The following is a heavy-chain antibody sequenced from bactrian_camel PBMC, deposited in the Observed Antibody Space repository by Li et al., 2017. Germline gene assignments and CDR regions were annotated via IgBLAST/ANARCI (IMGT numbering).Heavy chain of an antibody. CDR1: GHTYSSNC. D-gene: IGHD4*01. J-gene: IGHJ4*01. CDR2: IYSVAHNT. Sequence: HVQLVESGGGSVQPGGSLRLSCGASGHTYSSNCMGWFRQAPGGKLECVGGIYSVAHNTYYADSVKGRFTISRGNAKNTVYLQMNSLKSEDTALYYCTARGDSYGYWGQGTQVTVS. CDR3: TARGDSYGY. V-gene: IGHV3S5*01.